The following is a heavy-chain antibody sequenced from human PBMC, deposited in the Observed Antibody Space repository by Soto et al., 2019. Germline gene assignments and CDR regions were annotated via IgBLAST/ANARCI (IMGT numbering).Heavy chain of an antibody. V-gene: IGHV1-18*01. Sequence: LXQSGXXVXXXXASXKXXXKXXAYXSTLYGITWVRQAPGQGLEWMGWIRAHNGETKFARKFQDRVTMTTDPSSSTVFMDLRTLTSDDTAVYYCATALGTSGWFDYWGQGTLVTVPS. CDR1: AYXSTLYG. CDR2: IRAHNGET. J-gene: IGHJ4*02. CDR3: ATALGTSGWFDY. D-gene: IGHD6-19*01.